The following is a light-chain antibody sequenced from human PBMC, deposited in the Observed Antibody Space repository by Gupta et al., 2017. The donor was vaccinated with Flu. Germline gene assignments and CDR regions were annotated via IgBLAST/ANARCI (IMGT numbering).Light chain of an antibody. CDR2: WAS. Sequence: DIVMTQSLDSLAVSLGERATINCKSSQSVLYSSNNKNYLAWYQQKPGQPPKLLIYWASTRESGVPDRFSGSGSGTDFTLTISSLQAEDVAVYYCQQYYGGPRTFGQGTKVEVK. V-gene: IGKV4-1*01. CDR3: QQYYGGPRT. J-gene: IGKJ1*01. CDR1: QSVLYSSNNKNY.